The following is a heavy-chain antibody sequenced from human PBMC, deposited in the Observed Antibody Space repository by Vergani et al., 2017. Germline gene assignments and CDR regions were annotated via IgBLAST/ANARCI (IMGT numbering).Heavy chain of an antibody. V-gene: IGHV3-48*01. J-gene: IGHJ4*02. CDR1: GFTFSSYS. D-gene: IGHD1-26*01. CDR2: ISSSSSTI. CDR3: AKAGSGSYTPDYYYFDY. Sequence: EVQLLESGGGLVQPGGSLRLSCAASGFTFSSYSMNWVRQAPGKGLEWVSYISSSSSTIYYADSVKGRFTISRDNSKNTLYLQMNSLRAEDTAVYYCAKAGSGSYTPDYYYFDYWGQGTLVTVSS.